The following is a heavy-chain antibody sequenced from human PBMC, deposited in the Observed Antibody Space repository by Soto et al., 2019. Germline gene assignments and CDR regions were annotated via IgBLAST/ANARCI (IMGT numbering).Heavy chain of an antibody. D-gene: IGHD3-22*01. Sequence: PGESLKISCKGSGYSFTSYWIGWVRQMPGKGLEWMGIIYPGDSDTRYSPSFQGQVTISADKSISTAYLQWSSLKASDTATYYCARHGYDSSGYPVFWYYGMDVWGQGTTVTVSS. CDR2: IYPGDSDT. CDR1: GYSFTSYW. V-gene: IGHV5-51*01. CDR3: ARHGYDSSGYPVFWYYGMDV. J-gene: IGHJ6*02.